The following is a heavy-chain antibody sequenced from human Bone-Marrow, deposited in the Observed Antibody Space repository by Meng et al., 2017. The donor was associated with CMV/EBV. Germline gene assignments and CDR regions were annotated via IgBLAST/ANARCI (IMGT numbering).Heavy chain of an antibody. CDR3: AVHQKRLDAFDI. CDR1: GGSFSGYY. J-gene: IGHJ3*02. D-gene: IGHD6-25*01. CDR2: INHSGST. Sequence: SETLSLTCAVYGGSFSGYYWSWIRQPPGKGLEWIGEINHSGSTNYNPSLKSRVTISVDTSKNQFSLKLSSVTAADTAVYYCAVHQKRLDAFDIWGQGTMVTVSS. V-gene: IGHV4-34*01.